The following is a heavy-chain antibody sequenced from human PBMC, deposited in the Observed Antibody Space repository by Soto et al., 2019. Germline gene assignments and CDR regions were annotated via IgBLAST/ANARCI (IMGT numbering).Heavy chain of an antibody. CDR2: IYYSGST. V-gene: IGHV4-61*01. J-gene: IGHJ4*02. CDR1: GGSVSSGSYY. D-gene: IGHD3-22*01. CDR3: ARESVYYYDSSGSFDY. Sequence: QVQLQESGPGLVKPSETLSLTCTVSGGSVSSGSYYWSWIRQPPGKGLEWIGYIYYSGSTNYNPSLKSRLTISVDTSKNQFSLKLSSVTAADTAVYYCARESVYYYDSSGSFDYWCQGTLVTVSS.